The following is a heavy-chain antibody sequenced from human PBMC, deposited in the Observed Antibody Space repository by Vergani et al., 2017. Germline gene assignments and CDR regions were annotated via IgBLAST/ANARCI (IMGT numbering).Heavy chain of an antibody. CDR1: GGSISSGSYY. J-gene: IGHJ4*02. CDR3: ARDLGSYTVFDY. D-gene: IGHD1-26*01. V-gene: IGHV4-61*02. CDR2: IYTSGTP. Sequence: QVQLQESGPGLVKPSKTLSLTCTVSGGSISSGSYYWSWIRQPAGKGLEWIGRIYTSGTPNYNPSLKGRVTISEDTSKNQFSLKLSCVTAADTAGYYCARDLGSYTVFDYWGQGTLVTVSS.